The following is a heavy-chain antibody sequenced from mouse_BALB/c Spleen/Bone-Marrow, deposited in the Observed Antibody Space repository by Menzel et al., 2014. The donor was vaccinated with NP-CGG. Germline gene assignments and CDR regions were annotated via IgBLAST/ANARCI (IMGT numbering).Heavy chain of an antibody. Sequence: VMLVESGPGLVAPSQSLSITCTVSGFSLXSYGVHWVRQPPGKGLEWLGIIWAGGGTNYNSALMSRLSISKDNSKSQVFLKMNSLQSDDTAMYYCATSYFGTYKYYFDFWGQGTTLTVSS. CDR1: GFSLXSYG. D-gene: IGHD2-10*01. CDR3: ATSYFGTYKYYFDF. V-gene: IGHV2-9*02. CDR2: IWAGGGT. J-gene: IGHJ2*01.